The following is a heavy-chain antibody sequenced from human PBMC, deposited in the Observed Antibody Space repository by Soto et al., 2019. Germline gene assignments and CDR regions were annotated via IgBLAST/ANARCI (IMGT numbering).Heavy chain of an antibody. D-gene: IGHD3-22*01. V-gene: IGHV1-69*13. Sequence: GASVKVSCKASGGTFSSYAISWVRQAPGQGLEWMGGIIPIFGTANYAQKFQGRVTITADESTSTAYMELSSLRSEDTAVYYCARDLGLDSSGYWDFGYWGQGTLVTVSS. CDR1: GGTFSSYA. J-gene: IGHJ4*02. CDR2: IIPIFGTA. CDR3: ARDLGLDSSGYWDFGY.